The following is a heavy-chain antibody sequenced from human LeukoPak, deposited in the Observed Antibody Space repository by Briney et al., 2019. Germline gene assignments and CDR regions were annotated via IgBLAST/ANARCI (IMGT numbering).Heavy chain of an antibody. J-gene: IGHJ3*02. CDR3: VRWGGQQVNAFDI. D-gene: IGHD6-13*01. Sequence: SETLSLTCTVSGVSISDYYWNWIRQPPGKGLEWIGYIDYSGSATYNPSVKSRVTMLMDTSKNQFSLKLTSVTAADTAAYYCVRWGGQQVNAFDIWGQGTMVTVSS. CDR2: IDYSGSA. V-gene: IGHV4-59*01. CDR1: GVSISDYY.